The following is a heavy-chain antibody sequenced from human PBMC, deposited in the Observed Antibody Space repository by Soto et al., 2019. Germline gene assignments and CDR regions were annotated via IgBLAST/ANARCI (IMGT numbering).Heavy chain of an antibody. Sequence: SETLSLTCTVSGGSVSGGSFYWSWIRQPPGKGLEWIGYISYSGSTNYTPSLKSRVTISSDTSNNQFSLKMSSVTAADTAIYYCARHTTVTNIDYWGRGTLVTISS. CDR3: ARHTTVTNIDY. D-gene: IGHD4-17*01. V-gene: IGHV4-61*01. CDR1: GGSVSGGSFY. CDR2: ISYSGST. J-gene: IGHJ4*02.